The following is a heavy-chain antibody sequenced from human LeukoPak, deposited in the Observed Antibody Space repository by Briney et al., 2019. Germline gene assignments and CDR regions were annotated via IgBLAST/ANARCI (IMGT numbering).Heavy chain of an antibody. CDR2: INHSGST. CDR3: ARVMGAAARVWFDP. J-gene: IGHJ5*02. D-gene: IGHD6-13*01. Sequence: SETLSLTCAVYGGSFSGYYWSWIRQPPGKGLEWIGEINHSGSTNYNPSLKGRVTISVDTSKNQFSLKLSSVTAADTAVYYCARVMGAAARVWFDPWGQGTLVTVSS. CDR1: GGSFSGYY. V-gene: IGHV4-34*01.